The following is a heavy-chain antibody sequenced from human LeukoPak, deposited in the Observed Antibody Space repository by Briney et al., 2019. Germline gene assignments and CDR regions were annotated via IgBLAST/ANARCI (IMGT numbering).Heavy chain of an antibody. V-gene: IGHV3-23*01. CDR1: GFTFSSYA. Sequence: PGGSLRLSCAASGFTFSSYAMSWVRQAPGKGLEWVSAISGSGGSTYYADSVKGRFTISRGNSKNTLYLQMNSLRAEDTAVYYCASRPLYSSGWPPRDYWGQGTLVTVSS. D-gene: IGHD6-19*01. J-gene: IGHJ4*02. CDR2: ISGSGGST. CDR3: ASRPLYSSGWPPRDY.